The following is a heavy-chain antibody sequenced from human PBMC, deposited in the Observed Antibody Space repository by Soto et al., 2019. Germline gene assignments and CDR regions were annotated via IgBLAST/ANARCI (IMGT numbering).Heavy chain of an antibody. CDR3: AREAGSGSYYPWNV. D-gene: IGHD3-10*01. CDR2: INPYSGDT. V-gene: IGHV1-2*02. CDR1: GYAFTDYF. Sequence: VKVSCKASGYAFTDYFVHWVRQAPGRGLEWMGWINPYSGDTNYAQKSQGRITMTLDTSITTAYLELSLLTSDDTAIYYCAREAGSGSYYPWNVWGQGTTVTVS. J-gene: IGHJ6*02.